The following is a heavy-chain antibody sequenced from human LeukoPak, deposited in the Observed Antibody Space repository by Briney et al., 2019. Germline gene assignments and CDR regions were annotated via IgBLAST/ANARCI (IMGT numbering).Heavy chain of an antibody. V-gene: IGHV1-69*01. D-gene: IGHD3-22*01. CDR1: GGTFSSYA. CDR3: ARERDSSGYLNAFDY. Sequence: GASVKVSCKASGGTFSSYAISWVRQAPGQGLEWMGGIIPIFGTANYAQKFQGRVTITADESTSTAYMELSSLRSEDTAVYYCARERDSSGYLNAFDYWGQGTLVTVSS. CDR2: IIPIFGTA. J-gene: IGHJ4*02.